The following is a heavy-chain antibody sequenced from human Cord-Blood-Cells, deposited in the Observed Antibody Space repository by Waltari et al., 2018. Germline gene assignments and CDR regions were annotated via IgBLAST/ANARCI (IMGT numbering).Heavy chain of an antibody. CDR2: FDPEDGET. CDR1: GYTLTELS. CDR3: ATSTAPYYYDSSGYSAPFDY. J-gene: IGHJ4*02. V-gene: IGHV1-24*01. Sequence: QVQLVQSGAEVKKPGASVKVSCKVSGYTLTELSMHWVRQAPGKGLEWMGGFDPEDGETIYAQKFQGRVTMTEDTSTDTAYMELSSLRSEDTAVYYCATSTAPYYYDSSGYSAPFDYGGQGTLVTVSS. D-gene: IGHD3-22*01.